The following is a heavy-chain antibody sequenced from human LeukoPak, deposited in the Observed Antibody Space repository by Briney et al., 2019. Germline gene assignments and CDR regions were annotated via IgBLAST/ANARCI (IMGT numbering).Heavy chain of an antibody. V-gene: IGHV3-23*01. J-gene: IGHJ4*02. CDR3: AKVPVVGATRGGFDY. CDR2: ISGSGGST. D-gene: IGHD1-26*01. Sequence: GGSLRLSCAASGFTFSSYAMSWVRQAPGKGLEWVSAISGSGGSTYYADSVKGRFTISRGNSKNTLYLQMNSLRAEDTAVYYCAKVPVVGATRGGFDYWGQGTLVTVSS. CDR1: GFTFSSYA.